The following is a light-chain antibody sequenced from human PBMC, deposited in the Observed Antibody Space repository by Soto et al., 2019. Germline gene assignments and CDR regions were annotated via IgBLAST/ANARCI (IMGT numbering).Light chain of an antibody. CDR2: KAS. J-gene: IGKJ1*01. Sequence: DIQMTQSPSTLSASVGDRVTITCRASQSISNWLAWYQQKPGKAPKLLIYKASSLESGVPSRFSGSGSGTEFTLTISSLQPDDFATYFCQQYSGYPTTFGQGTRVEVK. CDR1: QSISNW. V-gene: IGKV1-5*03. CDR3: QQYSGYPTT.